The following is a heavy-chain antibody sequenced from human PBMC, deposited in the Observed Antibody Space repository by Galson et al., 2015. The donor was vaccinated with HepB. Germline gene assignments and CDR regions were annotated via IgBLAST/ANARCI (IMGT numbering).Heavy chain of an antibody. J-gene: IGHJ4*02. CDR1: GGSISISRYY. Sequence: SETLSLTCTVSGGSISISRYYWGWIRQPPGKGLEWIGRIYYSGTTYYNPSLKSRVTISVDTSKNQFSLKLSSVTAADTAVYYCVRNLGDYWGQGTQVTVSS. CDR2: IYYSGTT. CDR3: VRNLGDY. V-gene: IGHV4-39*01. D-gene: IGHD3-10*01.